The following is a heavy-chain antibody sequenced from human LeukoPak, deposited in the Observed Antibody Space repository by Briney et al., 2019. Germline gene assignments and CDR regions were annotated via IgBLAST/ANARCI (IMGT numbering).Heavy chain of an antibody. J-gene: IGHJ6*02. CDR2: INPNSGGT. V-gene: IGHV1-2*02. CDR3: ARDPQINWNDRLYGMDV. Sequence: EASVRVSRKASGYTFTGYYMHWVRQAPGQGLEWMGWINPNSGGTNYAQKFQGRVTMTRDTSISTAYMELSRLKSDDTAVYYCARDPQINWNDRLYGMDVWGQGTTVTVPS. CDR1: GYTFTGYY. D-gene: IGHD1-20*01.